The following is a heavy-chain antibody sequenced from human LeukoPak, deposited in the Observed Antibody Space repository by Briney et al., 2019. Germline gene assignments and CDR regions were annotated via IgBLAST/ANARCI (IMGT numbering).Heavy chain of an antibody. CDR3: AKRRRIVANIDY. Sequence: GGSLRLSCAASGFTFSSYRMRWVRQAPGKGLGWVSRITGDGGSTNYADSVKGRFTISRDNAQNTLYLQNNHLKAEETAVYYRAKRRRIVANIDYWGQGTLVTVSS. D-gene: IGHD4/OR15-4a*01. CDR1: GFTFSSYR. V-gene: IGHV3-74*01. CDR2: ITGDGGST. J-gene: IGHJ4*02.